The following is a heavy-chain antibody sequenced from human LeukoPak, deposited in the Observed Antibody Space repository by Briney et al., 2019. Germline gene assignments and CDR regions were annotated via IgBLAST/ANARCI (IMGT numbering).Heavy chain of an antibody. Sequence: PSETLSLTCAVYGGSFSGYYWSWIRQPPGKGLEWIGEINHSGSTNYNPSLKSRVTISVDRSKNQFSLKLSSVTAADTAVYYCARAFGSGSLFNWGQGTLVTVSS. CDR2: INHSGST. CDR3: ARAFGSGSLFN. J-gene: IGHJ4*02. CDR1: GGSFSGYY. D-gene: IGHD3-10*01. V-gene: IGHV4-34*01.